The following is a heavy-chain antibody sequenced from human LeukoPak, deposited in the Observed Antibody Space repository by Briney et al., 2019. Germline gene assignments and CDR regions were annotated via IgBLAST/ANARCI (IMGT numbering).Heavy chain of an antibody. CDR3: AXXTLPGWYFHV. V-gene: IGHV4-4*07. CDR2: ISSTGNT. Sequence: PSETLSLTCTVSGGSITSFYWTWIRQSAGKGLEWIGRISSTGNTKNNPSLNSRVTMSLDTSKNQFSLNVRSVTAADTAVYYCAXXTLPGWYFHVWGRGTLVAVSS. CDR1: GGSITSFY. J-gene: IGHJ2*01.